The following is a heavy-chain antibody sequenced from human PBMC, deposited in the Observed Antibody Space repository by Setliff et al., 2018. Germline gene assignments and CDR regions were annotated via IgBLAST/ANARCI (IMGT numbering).Heavy chain of an antibody. J-gene: IGHJ3*02. Sequence: ASGYTFISYDINWVRQAPGQGLEWMGWIGAYNGNTKYAQKFQGRVTLTRDTSTSTVYMELSSLKSEDTAVYYCAKAGAIGAWYEDALDMWGQGTMVTVSS. CDR1: GYTFISYD. CDR3: AKAGAIGAWYEDALDM. CDR2: IGAYNGNT. D-gene: IGHD6-19*01. V-gene: IGHV1-18*01.